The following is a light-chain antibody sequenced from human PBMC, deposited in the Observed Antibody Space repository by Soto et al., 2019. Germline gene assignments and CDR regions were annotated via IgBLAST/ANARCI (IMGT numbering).Light chain of an antibody. CDR3: QQYNYWPRT. CDR2: AAS. CDR1: QSVRTN. Sequence: EIVMTQSPATLSVSPWERATLSCRASQSVRTNLAWYRQKPGQAPRLLIYAASTRATGIPARFSGSGSGTEFTLTISSLQSEDFAVYYCQQYNYWPRTFGQGTKVDIK. J-gene: IGKJ1*01. V-gene: IGKV3-15*01.